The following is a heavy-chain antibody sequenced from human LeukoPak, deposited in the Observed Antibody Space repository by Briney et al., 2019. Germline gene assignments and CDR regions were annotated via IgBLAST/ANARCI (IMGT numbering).Heavy chain of an antibody. CDR1: GFMFGRFW. V-gene: IGHV3-7*01. Sequence: GGSLRLSCAASGFMFGRFWMNWVRQPPGKGLEWGANMKQDGSEAYYVDSVRGRFTISRDNAKNSLYLQMNSLRAEDTAVYYCVRSTGRFGDLLYVWGQGTLVTVSS. J-gene: IGHJ4*02. D-gene: IGHD3-10*01. CDR3: VRSTGRFGDLLYV. CDR2: MKQDGSEA.